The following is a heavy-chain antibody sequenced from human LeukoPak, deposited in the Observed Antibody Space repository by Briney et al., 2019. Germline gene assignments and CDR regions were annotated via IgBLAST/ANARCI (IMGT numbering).Heavy chain of an antibody. CDR1: GFTAISHY. CDR2: IYRGDGT. V-gene: IGHV3-66*01. CDR3: ARDIGGTVEVATMNY. D-gene: IGHD5-24*01. Sequence: PGGSLGLSCVASGFTAISHYMSWVRQAPGKGLERVSVIYRGDGTYYADSVKGRFTISRDNSRYTVYLQMNSLRVEDTAVYYCARDIGGTVEVATMNYWGRGTLVTVSS. J-gene: IGHJ4*02.